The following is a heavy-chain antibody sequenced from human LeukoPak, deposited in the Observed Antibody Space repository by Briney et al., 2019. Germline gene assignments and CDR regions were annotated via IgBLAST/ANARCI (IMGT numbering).Heavy chain of an antibody. V-gene: IGHV3-20*04. J-gene: IGHJ3*02. CDR1: GLTFDDRG. Sequence: GGSLRLSCAASGLTFDDRGMSWVRQAPGKGLEWVSGINWNGGSTAYADSVKGRFTISRDNAKKSLYLQMNSLRGEDTALYYCTREYAALGFDIWGQGTMVTVSS. CDR2: INWNGGST. CDR3: TREYAALGFDI. D-gene: IGHD7-27*01.